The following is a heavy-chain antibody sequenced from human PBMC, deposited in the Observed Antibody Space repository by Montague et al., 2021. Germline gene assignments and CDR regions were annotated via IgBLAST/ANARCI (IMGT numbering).Heavy chain of an antibody. CDR2: IYHGTT. V-gene: IGHV4-4*02. J-gene: IGHJ5*02. CDR1: GDSISSKYF. CDR3: AVGSESAWELLHH. D-gene: IGHD1-26*01. Sequence: SETLSLTCTVSGDSISSKYFWSWARQPLGKGLEWIGEIYHGTTSYSPSLKGRLTVSMDTSKNQFSLKLSSVTAADTAIYYCAVGSESAWELLHHWGQGILVTVS.